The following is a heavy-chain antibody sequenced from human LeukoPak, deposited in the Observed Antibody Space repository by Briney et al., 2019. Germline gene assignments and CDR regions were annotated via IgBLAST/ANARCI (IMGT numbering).Heavy chain of an antibody. Sequence: ASVKVSCTASGGTFSSYAISWVRQAPGQGLEWMGGIIPIFGTANYAQKFQGRVTITADESTSTAYMELSSLRSEDTAVYYCARFSDIVVVPAASGPEDYWGQGTLVTVSS. CDR3: ARFSDIVVVPAASGPEDY. CDR2: IIPIFGTA. D-gene: IGHD2-2*01. J-gene: IGHJ4*02. V-gene: IGHV1-69*13. CDR1: GGTFSSYA.